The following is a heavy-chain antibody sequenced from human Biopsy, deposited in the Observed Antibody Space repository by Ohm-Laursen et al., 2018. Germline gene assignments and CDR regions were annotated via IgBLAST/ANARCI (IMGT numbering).Heavy chain of an antibody. Sequence: SLRLSCTALGFTFSNSGMHWVRQAPGKGLEWVAAISYDGSKTDYGDSVKGRLNISRDNSKNTLDLQMSSLRVEDTAVYFCAKDKGTFNSYYCGMDVWGQGTTVTVSS. D-gene: IGHD2/OR15-2a*01. V-gene: IGHV3-30*18. J-gene: IGHJ6*02. CDR1: GFTFSNSG. CDR2: ISYDGSKT. CDR3: AKDKGTFNSYYCGMDV.